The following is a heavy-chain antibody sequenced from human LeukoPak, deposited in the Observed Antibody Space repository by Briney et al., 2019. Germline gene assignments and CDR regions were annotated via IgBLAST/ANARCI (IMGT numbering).Heavy chain of an antibody. V-gene: IGHV3-7*01. CDR3: ATDTGHGYFDS. CDR2: IRQDGIKK. CDR1: XXTFSNYX. J-gene: IGHJ4*02. D-gene: IGHD4-17*01. Sequence: GGSXRLSXXXSXXTFSNYXMSWLRQAPGKGLEWVANIRQDGIKKNYVDSVEGRFTISRDNAQNSVYLQMNSQRAEDTAVYYCATDTGHGYFDSWGQGTLVTVSS.